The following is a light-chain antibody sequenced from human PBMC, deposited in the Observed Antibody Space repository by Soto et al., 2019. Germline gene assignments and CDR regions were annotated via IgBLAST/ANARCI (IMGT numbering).Light chain of an antibody. V-gene: IGLV2-8*01. Sequence: QSALTQSPSASGSPGQSVTISCTGTSSDVGGYNYVSWYQQHPGKAPKLMIYEVSKRPSGVPDRFSGSKSGNTASLTVSGLQAEDEADYYCSSYAGSNVLFGGGTKL. J-gene: IGLJ2*01. CDR3: SSYAGSNVL. CDR1: SSDVGGYNY. CDR2: EVS.